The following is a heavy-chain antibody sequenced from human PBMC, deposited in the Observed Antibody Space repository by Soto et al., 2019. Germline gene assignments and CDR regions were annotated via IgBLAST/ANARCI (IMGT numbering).Heavy chain of an antibody. CDR1: GFTFSSCS. CDR2: ISSSSSTI. D-gene: IGHD3-22*01. V-gene: IGHV3-48*01. CDR3: ARVRYYYDSSGARVFDY. J-gene: IGHJ4*02. Sequence: GGSLRLSCAASGFTFSSCSMNWVRQAPGEGLEWVSYISSSSSTIYYADSVKGRFTISRDNAKNSLYLQMNSLRAEDTAVYYCARVRYYYDSSGARVFDYWGQGTLVTVSS.